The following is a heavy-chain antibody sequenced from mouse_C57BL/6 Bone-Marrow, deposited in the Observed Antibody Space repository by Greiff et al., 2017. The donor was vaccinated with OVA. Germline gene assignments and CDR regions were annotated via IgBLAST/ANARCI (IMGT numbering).Heavy chain of an antibody. CDR3: ARWAYYSNYLWYVDV. CDR2: ISYSGST. D-gene: IGHD2-5*01. V-gene: IGHV3-8*01. J-gene: IGHJ1*03. Sequence: EVKLMESGPGLAKPSQTLSLTCSVTGYSITSDYWNWIRKFPGHKLEYMGYISYSGSTYYNPSLNSRISITRDTSKNQYYLQLNSVTTEDTATYYCARWAYYSNYLWYVDVWGTGTTVTVSS. CDR1: GYSITSDY.